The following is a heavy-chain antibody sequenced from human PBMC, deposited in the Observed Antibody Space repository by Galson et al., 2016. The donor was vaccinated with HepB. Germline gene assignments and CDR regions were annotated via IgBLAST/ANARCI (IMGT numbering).Heavy chain of an antibody. CDR1: GFTFSSYG. J-gene: IGHJ3*01. CDR2: IWSNGRNR. Sequence: LRLSCAASGFTFSSYGMHWVRQAPGKGLEWVAVIWSNGRNRYYSDSVKGRFTFSRDNSKNTLDLQMDNLRVEDTAAYYCVRERGPFTGFDFWGRGTMVTVSS. D-gene: IGHD2-8*02. CDR3: VRERGPFTGFDF. V-gene: IGHV3-33*01.